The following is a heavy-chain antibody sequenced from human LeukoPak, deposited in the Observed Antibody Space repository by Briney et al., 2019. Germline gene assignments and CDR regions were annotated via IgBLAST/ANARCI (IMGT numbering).Heavy chain of an antibody. J-gene: IGHJ6*02. V-gene: IGHV3-9*01. CDR3: AKRSGGRSAATNSDYYYAMDV. CDR1: GFTFSSYA. D-gene: IGHD3-10*01. Sequence: PGGSLRLSCAASGFTFSSYAMHWVRQAPGKGLEWVSGITWNSRNIGYADSVKGRFTISRDNAKNFLYLQMNGLKAEDTALYYCAKRSGGRSAATNSDYYYAMDVWGQGSTVTVSS. CDR2: ITWNSRNI.